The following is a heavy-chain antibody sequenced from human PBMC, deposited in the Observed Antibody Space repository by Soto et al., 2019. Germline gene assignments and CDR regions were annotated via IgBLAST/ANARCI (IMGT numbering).Heavy chain of an antibody. V-gene: IGHV1-8*01. J-gene: IGHJ6*03. Sequence: VASVKVSCKASGYTFTSYDINWVRQATGQGLEWMGWMNPNSGNTGYAQKFQGRVTMTRNTSISTAYMELSSLRSEDTAVYYCARGPHIAAAVNYYYYMDVWGKGTTVTVSS. CDR2: MNPNSGNT. D-gene: IGHD6-13*01. CDR1: GYTFTSYD. CDR3: ARGPHIAAAVNYYYYMDV.